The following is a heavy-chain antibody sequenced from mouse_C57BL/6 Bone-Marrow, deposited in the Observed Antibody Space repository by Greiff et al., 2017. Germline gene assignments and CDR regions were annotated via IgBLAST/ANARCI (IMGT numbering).Heavy chain of an antibody. CDR2: IFPGDGDT. CDR1: GYAFSSYW. V-gene: IGHV1-80*01. D-gene: IGHD2-3*01. Sequence: VQLQQSGAELVKPGASVKISCKASGYAFSSYWMNWVKQRPGKGLEWIGQIFPGDGDTNYNGKFKGKATLTADKSSSTAYMQLSSLTSEDSAVYFCATPAIYDGYSFDYWGQGTTLTVSS. CDR3: ATPAIYDGYSFDY. J-gene: IGHJ2*01.